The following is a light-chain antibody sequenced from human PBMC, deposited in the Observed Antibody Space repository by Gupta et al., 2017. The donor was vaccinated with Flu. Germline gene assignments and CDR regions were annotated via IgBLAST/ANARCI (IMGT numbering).Light chain of an antibody. CDR1: SSDVGAYNY. Sequence: QSALTQPASVSGSPGQSITLTCTGTSSDVGAYNYVSWYPQHPGEAPKLMIYEVRYRPSGISNRFSGSKSGNTASLTISGLQAGDEADYYCSSYTGSGTVFGGGTKVAVL. CDR3: SSYTGSGTV. J-gene: IGLJ2*01. V-gene: IGLV2-14*01. CDR2: EVR.